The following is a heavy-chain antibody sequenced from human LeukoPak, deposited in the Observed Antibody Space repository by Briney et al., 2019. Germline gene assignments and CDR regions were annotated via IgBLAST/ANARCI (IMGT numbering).Heavy chain of an antibody. CDR3: AGSVRLGELSTFDY. V-gene: IGHV3-21*01. D-gene: IGHD3-16*02. CDR2: ISSSSSYI. CDR1: GFTFSSYS. Sequence: GGSLRLSCAASGFTFSSYSMNWVRQAPWKGLEWVSSISSSSSYIYYADSVKGRFTISRDNAKNSLYLQMNSLRAEDTAVYYCAGSVRLGELSTFDYWGQGTLATVSS. J-gene: IGHJ4*02.